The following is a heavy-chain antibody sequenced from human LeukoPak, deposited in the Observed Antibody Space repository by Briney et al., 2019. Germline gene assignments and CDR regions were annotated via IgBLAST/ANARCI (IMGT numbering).Heavy chain of an antibody. V-gene: IGHV4-31*03. Sequence: SETLSLTCTVSGGSISSGGYYWSWIRQQPGKGLEWIGYIYYSGSTYYNPSLKSRVTISVDTSKNQFSLKLSSVTAADTAVYYCARVYRIAAVWLWFDPWGQGTLVTVSS. D-gene: IGHD6-13*01. CDR2: IYYSGST. CDR1: GGSISSGGYY. J-gene: IGHJ5*02. CDR3: ARVYRIAAVWLWFDP.